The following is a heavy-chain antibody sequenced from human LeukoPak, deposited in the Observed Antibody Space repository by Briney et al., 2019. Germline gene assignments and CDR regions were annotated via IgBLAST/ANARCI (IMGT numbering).Heavy chain of an antibody. Sequence: PGGSLRLSCAASGFTLSSYWMSWVRQAPGKGLEWVANIKQDGSEKYYVDSVKGRFTISRDNAKNSLYLQMNSLRAEDTAVYYCAREMVSSSWYVDYYYYYYMDVWGKGTTVTVSS. CDR1: GFTLSSYW. V-gene: IGHV3-7*01. J-gene: IGHJ6*03. D-gene: IGHD6-13*01. CDR3: AREMVSSSWYVDYYYYYYMDV. CDR2: IKQDGSEK.